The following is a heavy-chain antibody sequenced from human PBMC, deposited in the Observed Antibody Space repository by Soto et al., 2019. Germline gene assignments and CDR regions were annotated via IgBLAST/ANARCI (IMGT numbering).Heavy chain of an antibody. D-gene: IGHD1-26*01. J-gene: IGHJ4*02. CDR2: IYYSGST. CDR3: ARDRRNGALGH. Sequence: SETLSLTCTVSGGSISSGDYYWSWIRQPPGKGLEWIGYIYYSGSTYYNPSLKSRVTISVDTSKNQFSLKLSSVTAADTAVYYCARDRRNGALGHWGQGTLVTVS. CDR1: GGSISSGDYY. V-gene: IGHV4-30-4*01.